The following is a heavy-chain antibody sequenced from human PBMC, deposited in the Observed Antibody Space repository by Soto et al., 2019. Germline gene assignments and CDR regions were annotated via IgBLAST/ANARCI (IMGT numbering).Heavy chain of an antibody. D-gene: IGHD6-19*01. CDR3: ARESPIAVAPFDY. CDR1: GGSISSGDYY. CDR2: IYYSWST. J-gene: IGHJ4*02. Sequence: SETLSLTCTVSGGSISSGDYYWSWIRQPPGKGLEWIGYIYYSWSTYYNPSLKSRVTISVDTSKNQFSLKLSSVTAADTAVYYCARESPIAVAPFDYWGQGTLVTVSS. V-gene: IGHV4-30-4*01.